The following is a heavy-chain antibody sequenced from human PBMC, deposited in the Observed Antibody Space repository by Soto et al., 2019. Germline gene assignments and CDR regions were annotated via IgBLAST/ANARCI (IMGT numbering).Heavy chain of an antibody. CDR2: INPNSGGT. V-gene: IGHV1-2*02. CDR3: AIDRVSSSWNYFDY. D-gene: IGHD6-13*01. CDR1: GYTFTGYY. J-gene: IGHJ4*02. Sequence: QVQLVQSGAEVKKPGASVKVSCKASGYTFTGYYMHWVRQAPGQGLEWMGWINPNSGGTKYAQKFQGRVTMTRDTSISTAYMELSRLRSDDTAVYYCAIDRVSSSWNYFDYWGQGTLVTVSS.